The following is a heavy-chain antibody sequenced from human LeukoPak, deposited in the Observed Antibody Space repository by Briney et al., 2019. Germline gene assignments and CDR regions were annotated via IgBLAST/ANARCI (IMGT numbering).Heavy chain of an antibody. J-gene: IGHJ4*02. CDR1: GFTFTNAW. CDR2: IKSKTDGGTT. V-gene: IGHV3-15*01. Sequence: GGSLRLSCAASGFTFTNAWMGWVRQAPGKGLEWVGRIKSKTDGGTTEYAAPVKGRFPISRDDSKNTLYLQMNSLKIEDTGVYYCTTDRAIAVRPLFDFWGQGTLVSVSS. D-gene: IGHD6-6*01. CDR3: TTDRAIAVRPLFDF.